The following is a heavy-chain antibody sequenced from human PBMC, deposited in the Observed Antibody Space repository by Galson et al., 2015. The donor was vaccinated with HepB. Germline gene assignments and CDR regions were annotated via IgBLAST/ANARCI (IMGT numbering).Heavy chain of an antibody. V-gene: IGHV3-7*03. D-gene: IGHD6-19*01. CDR1: GFTFSSYW. CDR2: IKQDGSEK. Sequence: SLRLSCAASGFTFSSYWMSWVRQAPGKGLEWVANIKQDGSEKYYVDSVKGRFTISRDNAKNSLYLQMNSLRAEDTAVYYCARIGIAVGRGYYYYGMDVWGQGTTVTVSS. CDR3: ARIGIAVGRGYYYYGMDV. J-gene: IGHJ6*02.